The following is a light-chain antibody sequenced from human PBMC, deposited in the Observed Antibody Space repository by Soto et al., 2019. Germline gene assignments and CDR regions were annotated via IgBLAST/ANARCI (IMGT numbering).Light chain of an antibody. J-gene: IGKJ2*01. CDR2: GAS. Sequence: EIGLTQSPGTLSLSPGERVTLSCRASPSVSSSYLAWYQQKPGQAPRLLFYGASRRATGIPDRFSGGQSGTDFTLTVSRLEPEDFAVYFCQHYGSSPYTFGQGTKLEI. V-gene: IGKV3-20*01. CDR1: PSVSSSY. CDR3: QHYGSSPYT.